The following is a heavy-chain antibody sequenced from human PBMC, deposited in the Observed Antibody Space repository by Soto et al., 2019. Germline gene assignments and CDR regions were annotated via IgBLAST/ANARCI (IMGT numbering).Heavy chain of an antibody. V-gene: IGHV3-48*03. J-gene: IGHJ4*02. CDR1: GLTFSKFE. CDR2: ISSDGTTI. D-gene: IGHD2-21*01. CDR3: VRVGIVARPY. Sequence: EVQMVESGGGLVQPGGSLRLSCAVSGLTFSKFEMTWVRQAPGKGLEWVSSISSDGTTIYYADSVKGRFTISRDNDKNLLYLQMNSLKGEYTATYHCVRVGIVARPYWGQGTPVTVSS.